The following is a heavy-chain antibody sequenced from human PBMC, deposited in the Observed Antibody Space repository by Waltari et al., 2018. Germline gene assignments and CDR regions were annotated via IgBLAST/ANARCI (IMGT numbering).Heavy chain of an antibody. CDR2: IYYSGST. J-gene: IGHJ4*02. Sequence: QLQLQESGPGLVKPSETLSLTCTVSGGSISSSSYYWGWIRQPPGKGLEWIGSIYYSGSTYYNPSLKSRVTISVDTSKNQFSLKLSSVTAADTAVYYCARHLNDRLGVVGATDYWGQGTLVTVSS. CDR1: GGSISSSSYY. D-gene: IGHD1-26*01. CDR3: ARHLNDRLGVVGATDY. V-gene: IGHV4-39*01.